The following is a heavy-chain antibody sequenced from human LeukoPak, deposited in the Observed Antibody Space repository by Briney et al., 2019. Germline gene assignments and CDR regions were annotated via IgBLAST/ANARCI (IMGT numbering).Heavy chain of an antibody. CDR3: AKEGDYDFWSGYYVFDY. D-gene: IGHD3-3*01. Sequence: GGSLRLSCAASGFTFSSYGMSWVRQAPGKGLEWVSAISGSGGSTYYADSVKGRFTISRDNSKNTLYLQMNSLRAEDTAVYYCAKEGDYDFWSGYYVFDYWGQGTLVTVSS. J-gene: IGHJ4*02. V-gene: IGHV3-23*01. CDR2: ISGSGGST. CDR1: GFTFSSYG.